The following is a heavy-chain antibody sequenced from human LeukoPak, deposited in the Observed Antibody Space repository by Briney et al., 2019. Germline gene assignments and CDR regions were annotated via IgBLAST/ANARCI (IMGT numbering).Heavy chain of an antibody. CDR3: ARIEDYGGNSVNY. Sequence: SETLSLTCAVYGGSFSGYYWSWIRQPPGKGLEWIGYIYYSGSTNYNPSLKGRVTVSVDTSKNQFSLKLSSVTAADTAVYYCARIEDYGGNSVNYWGQGTLVTVSS. D-gene: IGHD4-23*01. CDR1: GGSFSGYY. J-gene: IGHJ4*02. CDR2: IYYSGST. V-gene: IGHV4-59*01.